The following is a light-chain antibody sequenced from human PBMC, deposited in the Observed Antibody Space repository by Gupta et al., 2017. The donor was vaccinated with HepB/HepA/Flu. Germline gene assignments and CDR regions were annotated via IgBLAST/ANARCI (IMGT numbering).Light chain of an antibody. J-gene: IGKJ1*01. V-gene: IGKV4-1*01. CDR1: QSVLYSSNNKNY. CDR3: QQENSSPRT. CDR2: WAS. Sequence: DIVMTQSPDSLAVSLGERATINCKSSQSVLYSSNNKNYLAWYQQKPGQPPKLLIYWASTRESGVPDRFSGSGSGTDFTLTISSRQAEDVAVYYCQQENSSPRTFGHGTKVEIK.